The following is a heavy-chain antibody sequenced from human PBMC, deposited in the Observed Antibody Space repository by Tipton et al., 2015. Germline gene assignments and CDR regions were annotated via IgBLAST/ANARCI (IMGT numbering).Heavy chain of an antibody. D-gene: IGHD2-8*01. CDR1: GYTFTSYG. V-gene: IGHV1-18*01. Sequence: QLVQSGAEVKKPGASVKVSCKASGYTFTSYGISWVRQAPGQGLEWMGWISAYNGNTNYPQKLQGRVTMTTDTSTSTAYMELRSLRSDDTAVYYCARVPPSDIVLMVYALDFDYWGPGTLVTVSS. CDR3: ARVPPSDIVLMVYALDFDY. J-gene: IGHJ4*02. CDR2: ISAYNGNT.